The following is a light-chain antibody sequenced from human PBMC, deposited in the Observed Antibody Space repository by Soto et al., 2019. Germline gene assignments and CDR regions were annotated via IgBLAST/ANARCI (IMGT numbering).Light chain of an antibody. CDR1: ETISSHY. J-gene: IGKJ3*01. CDR3: QNFGDSPFP. V-gene: IGKV3-20*01. CDR2: CAS. Sequence: PGERATLSCRASETISSHYIAWYQQKPGQAPRLLIFCASTRATGIPDRFSGSWSGTDFTLTISRLEPEDFAVYYCQNFGDSPFPFGPGTKVDIK.